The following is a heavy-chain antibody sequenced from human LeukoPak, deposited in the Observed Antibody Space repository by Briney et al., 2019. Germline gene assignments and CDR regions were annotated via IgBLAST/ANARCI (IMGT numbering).Heavy chain of an antibody. CDR1: GFTFSSYA. CDR3: AKGLVVVPAARLDWFDP. Sequence: GGSLRLSCAAPGFTFSSYAMSWVRQAPGKGLEWVSAISGSGGSTYYADSVKGRFTISRDNSKNTLYLQMNSLRAEDTAVYYCAKGLVVVPAARLDWFDPWGQGTLVTVSS. CDR2: ISGSGGST. V-gene: IGHV3-23*01. J-gene: IGHJ5*02. D-gene: IGHD2-2*01.